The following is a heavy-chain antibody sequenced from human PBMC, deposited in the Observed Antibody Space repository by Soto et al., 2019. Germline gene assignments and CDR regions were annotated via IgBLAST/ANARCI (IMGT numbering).Heavy chain of an antibody. D-gene: IGHD3-3*01. CDR3: ARGNRDDFWSGYLNPYYYYGMVV. Sequence: GASVKVSCKASGYTFTSYGISWVRQAPGQGLEWMGWISAYNGNTNYAQKLQGRVTMTTDTSTSTAYMELRSLRSDDTAVYYCARGNRDDFWSGYLNPYYYYGMVVWGQGTTVTVSS. CDR2: ISAYNGNT. V-gene: IGHV1-18*04. J-gene: IGHJ6*02. CDR1: GYTFTSYG.